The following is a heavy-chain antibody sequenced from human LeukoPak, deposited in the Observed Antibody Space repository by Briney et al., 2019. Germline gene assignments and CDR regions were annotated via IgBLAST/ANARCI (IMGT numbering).Heavy chain of an antibody. CDR3: ARASIAVAGSPRRGPYYFDY. V-gene: IGHV6-1*01. CDR2: TYYRSKWYN. CDR1: GDSVSSNSAA. J-gene: IGHJ4*02. D-gene: IGHD6-19*01. Sequence: SQTLSLTCAIFGDSVSSNSAAWNWIRQSPSRGLEWLGRTYYRSKWYNDYAVSVKSRITINPDTSKNQFSLQLNSVTPEDTAVYYCARASIAVAGSPRRGPYYFDYWGQGTLVTVSS.